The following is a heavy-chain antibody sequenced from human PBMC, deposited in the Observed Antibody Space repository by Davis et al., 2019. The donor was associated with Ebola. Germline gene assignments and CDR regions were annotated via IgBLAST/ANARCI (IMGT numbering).Heavy chain of an antibody. J-gene: IGHJ4*02. CDR1: ESIFNDHA. CDR3: TADMSAGGLDY. D-gene: IGHD6-13*01. V-gene: IGHV3-9*01. Sequence: PGGSLRLSCGNSESIFNDHAMHWVRQGPGKGLEWVAGVSLKSGRIDYADSVRGRFTASRDNAQRSLYLEMNYLRTDDTALYYCTADMSAGGLDYWGQGALVIVSP. CDR2: VSLKSGRI.